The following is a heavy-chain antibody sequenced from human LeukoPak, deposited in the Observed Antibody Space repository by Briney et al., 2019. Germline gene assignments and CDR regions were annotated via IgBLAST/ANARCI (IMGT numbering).Heavy chain of an antibody. CDR3: ARGDDSGTYYYPYYFDY. CDR2: ISLSGGST. Sequence: GGSLRLSCAASGFTLSNAWMNWVRQAPGKGLEWVSAISLSGGSTYYADSVKGRFTISRDNSKNTLYLQMNSLRVEDTAVYYCARGDDSGTYYYPYYFDYWGQGILVTVSS. CDR1: GFTLSNAW. J-gene: IGHJ4*02. D-gene: IGHD3-22*01. V-gene: IGHV3-23*01.